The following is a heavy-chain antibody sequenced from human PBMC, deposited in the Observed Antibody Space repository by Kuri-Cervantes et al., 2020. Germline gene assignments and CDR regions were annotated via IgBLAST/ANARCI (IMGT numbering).Heavy chain of an antibody. CDR3: ARHAGGNYFDY. D-gene: IGHD3-16*01. CDR1: GYPFWKHY. V-gene: IGHV5-51*01. J-gene: IGHJ4*02. CDR2: IYPGDSDI. Sequence: KVSCKTSGYPFWKHYIHWVRQRPGESLEWMGIIYPGDSDIRYSPSFQGQVTISADKSISTAYLQWNSLQASDTATFYCARHAGGNYFDYWGPGTLVTVSS.